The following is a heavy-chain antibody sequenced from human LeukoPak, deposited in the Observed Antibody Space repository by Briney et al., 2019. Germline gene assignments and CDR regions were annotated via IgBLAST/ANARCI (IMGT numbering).Heavy chain of an antibody. J-gene: IGHJ4*02. V-gene: IGHV3-11*04. CDR3: AARYSSSSVGY. CDR1: GFTFSDYY. Sequence: PGGSLRLSCAASGFTFSDYYVSWIRQAPGKGQEWVSYISSSGSTIYYADSVKGRFTISRDNAKNSLYLQMNSLRAEDTAVYYCAARYSSSSVGYWGQGTLVTVSS. CDR2: ISSSGSTI. D-gene: IGHD6-6*01.